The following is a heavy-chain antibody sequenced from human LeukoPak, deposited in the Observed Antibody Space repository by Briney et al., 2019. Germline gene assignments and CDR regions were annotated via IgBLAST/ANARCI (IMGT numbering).Heavy chain of an antibody. Sequence: GGSLRLSCAASGFTFSSYSMNWVRQAPGKGLERVSSISSSSSYIYYADSVKGRFTISRDNAKNSLYLQMNSLRAEDTAVYYCARDLTIFGVVIARYYYYGMDVWGQGTTVTVSS. CDR2: ISSSSSYI. CDR1: GFTFSSYS. V-gene: IGHV3-21*01. D-gene: IGHD3-3*01. CDR3: ARDLTIFGVVIARYYYYGMDV. J-gene: IGHJ6*02.